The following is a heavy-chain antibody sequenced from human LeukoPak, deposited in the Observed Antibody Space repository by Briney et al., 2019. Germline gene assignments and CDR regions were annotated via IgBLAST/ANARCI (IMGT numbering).Heavy chain of an antibody. Sequence: ASVKVSCKASGGTFSSYAISWVRQAPGQGLEWMGGIIPIFGTANYAQKFQGRVTITADKSTSTAYMELSSLRAEDTAVYYCAKDDEYQLPWGMDVWGQGTTVTVSS. CDR2: IIPIFGTA. J-gene: IGHJ6*02. D-gene: IGHD2-2*01. V-gene: IGHV1-69*06. CDR3: AKDDEYQLPWGMDV. CDR1: GGTFSSYA.